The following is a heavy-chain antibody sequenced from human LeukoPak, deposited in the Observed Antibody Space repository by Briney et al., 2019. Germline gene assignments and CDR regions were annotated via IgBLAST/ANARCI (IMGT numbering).Heavy chain of an antibody. CDR1: GGSISSGGYY. V-gene: IGHV4-31*03. D-gene: IGHD3-22*01. Sequence: SETLSLTCTVSGGSISSGGYYWSWIRQHPGKGLEWIGYTYYSGSTYYNPSLKSRVTISVDTSKNQFSLKLSSVTAADTAVYYCASTVVITQPHEYFQHWGQGTLVTVSS. CDR3: ASTVVITQPHEYFQH. J-gene: IGHJ1*01. CDR2: TYYSGST.